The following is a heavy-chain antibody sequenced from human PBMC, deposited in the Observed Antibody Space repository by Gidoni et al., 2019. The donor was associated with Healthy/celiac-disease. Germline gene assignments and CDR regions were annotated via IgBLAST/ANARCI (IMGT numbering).Heavy chain of an antibody. Sequence: QVQLVESVGGVVQPGSSLRLSCAASGFTFSSYGMHWVRQAPGKGREWVAFIWYDVSNKYYADSVKGRFTISRDNSKNTLYLQMNSLRAEDTAVYYCARDGLPLAAAGGIDYWGQGTLVTVSS. J-gene: IGHJ4*02. V-gene: IGHV3-33*08. CDR1: GFTFSSYG. D-gene: IGHD6-13*01. CDR2: IWYDVSNK. CDR3: ARDGLPLAAAGGIDY.